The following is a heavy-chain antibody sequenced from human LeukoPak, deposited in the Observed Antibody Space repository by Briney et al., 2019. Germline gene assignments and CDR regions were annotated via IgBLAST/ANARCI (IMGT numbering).Heavy chain of an antibody. CDR2: IYPGDSDT. Sequence: GESLKISCKGSGYRFPSYWIVWVRQMPGKGLEWMGIIYPGDSDTRYSLSFQGQVTISADKSISTAYLQWSSLKASDTAMYYCARLSGYNWNLAAYDYWGQGTLVTVSS. D-gene: IGHD1-1*01. CDR3: ARLSGYNWNLAAYDY. J-gene: IGHJ4*02. CDR1: GYRFPSYW. V-gene: IGHV5-51*01.